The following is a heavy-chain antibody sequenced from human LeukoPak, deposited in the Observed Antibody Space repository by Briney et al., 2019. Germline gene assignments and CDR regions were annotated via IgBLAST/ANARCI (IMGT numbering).Heavy chain of an antibody. J-gene: IGHJ4*02. D-gene: IGHD6-19*01. V-gene: IGHV3-7*01. CDR3: ARDRIAVAGTPLDY. CDR1: GYTFGDYG. Sequence: GGSLRLSCVGSGYTFGDYGLSWVRQAPGKGLEWVANIKQDGSEKYYVDSVKGRFTIPRDNAKNSLYLQMNSLRAEDTAVYYCARDRIAVAGTPLDYWGQGTLVTVSS. CDR2: IKQDGSEK.